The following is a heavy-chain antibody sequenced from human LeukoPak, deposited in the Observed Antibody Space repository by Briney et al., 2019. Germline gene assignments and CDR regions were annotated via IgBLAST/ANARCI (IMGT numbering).Heavy chain of an antibody. CDR2: ISYDGSNK. CDR1: GLTFSSYA. Sequence: PGGSLRLSCAASGLTFSSYAMHWVRQAPGKGLEWVAVISYDGSNKYYADSVKGRFTISRDNSKNTLYLQMNSLRAEDTAVYYCAAARYGWYFDLWGRGTLVTVSS. J-gene: IGHJ2*01. V-gene: IGHV3-30-3*01. D-gene: IGHD1-1*01. CDR3: AAARYGWYFDL.